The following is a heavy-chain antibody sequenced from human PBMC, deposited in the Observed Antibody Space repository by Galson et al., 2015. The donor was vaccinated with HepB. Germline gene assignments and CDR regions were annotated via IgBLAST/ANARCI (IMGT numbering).Heavy chain of an antibody. J-gene: IGHJ6*02. CDR1: GFTFNFFA. D-gene: IGHD3-10*01. Sequence: SLRLPCAASGFTFNFFAINWVRQAPGKGLEWVAVISHDGSDTYYADSVKGRFTISRDDSKSTLYLQMNSLRVEDTAVYYCAKDPDYYGAGSYSYHGMDVWGQGTTVTVSS. V-gene: IGHV3-30*04. CDR2: ISHDGSDT. CDR3: AKDPDYYGAGSYSYHGMDV.